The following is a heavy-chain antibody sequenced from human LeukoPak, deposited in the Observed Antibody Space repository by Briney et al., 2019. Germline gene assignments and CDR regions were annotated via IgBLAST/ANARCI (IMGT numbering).Heavy chain of an antibody. CDR3: ARARDGYPIGYFDY. D-gene: IGHD5-24*01. Sequence: GGSLRLSCAASGFTFSSYSMNWVRQAPGKGLEWVSSISSSSSYIYYADSVKGRFTISRDNAKNSLYLQMNNLRAEDTAVYYCARARDGYPIGYFDYWGQGTLVTVSS. CDR1: GFTFSSYS. V-gene: IGHV3-21*01. CDR2: ISSSSSYI. J-gene: IGHJ4*02.